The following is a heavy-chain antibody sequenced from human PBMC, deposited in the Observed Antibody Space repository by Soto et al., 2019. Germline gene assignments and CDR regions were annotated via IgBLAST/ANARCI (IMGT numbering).Heavy chain of an antibody. CDR1: GFTFSSYA. CDR3: AKDLVRDDGYYHYYYYMDV. V-gene: IGHV3-23*01. CDR2: ISGSGGST. J-gene: IGHJ6*03. Sequence: EVQLLESGGGLVQPGGSLRLSCAASGFTFSSYAMSWVRQAPGKGLVWVSAISGSGGSTYYADSVKGRFTISRDNSKNTLYLYMNRLRAEDTAVYYCAKDLVRDDGYYHYYYYMDVWGKGTTVTVSS. D-gene: IGHD3-10*01.